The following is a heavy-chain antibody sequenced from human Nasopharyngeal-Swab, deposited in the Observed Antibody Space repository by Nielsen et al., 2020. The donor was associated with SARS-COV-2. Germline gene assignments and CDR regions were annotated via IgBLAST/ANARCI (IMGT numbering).Heavy chain of an antibody. CDR3: ARWSSWYNWLDP. CDR1: GDSISTGRYS. J-gene: IGHJ5*02. V-gene: IGHV4-39*02. CDR2: IYYSGTT. Sequence: SETLSLTCAVSGDSISTGRYSWDWIRQPPGKGLEWIGSIYYSGTTYYTPSLKRRVTISVDTSKNHFSLKLNSATAADTAVYYCARWSSWYNWLDPWGQGTQVIVSS. D-gene: IGHD6-13*01.